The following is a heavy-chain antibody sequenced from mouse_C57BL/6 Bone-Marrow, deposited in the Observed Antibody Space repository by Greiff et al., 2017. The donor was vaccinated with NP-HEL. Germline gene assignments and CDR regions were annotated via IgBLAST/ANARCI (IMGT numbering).Heavy chain of an antibody. V-gene: IGHV1-82*01. CDR2: IYPGDGDT. Sequence: QVQLKESGPELVKPGASVKISCKASGYAFSSSWLHWVKQSPGKGLEWIGRIYPGDGDTNYNGKFKGKATLTADKSSSTAYMQLSSLTSEESAVYFCARHYYGSRAWSAYWGQGKLVTVSA. CDR1: GYAFSSSW. D-gene: IGHD1-1*01. CDR3: ARHYYGSRAWSAY. J-gene: IGHJ3*01.